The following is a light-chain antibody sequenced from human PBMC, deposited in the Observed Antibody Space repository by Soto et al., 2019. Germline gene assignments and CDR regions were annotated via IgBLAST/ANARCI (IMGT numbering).Light chain of an antibody. CDR3: QQSTT. Sequence: DIQMTQSPSTLSASVGDRVTITCRTSQRIANWLAWYQQKPGKAPKRLIYDASTLESGVPSRFSGSGSGTEFSLTISSLQPDDFATYYCQQSTTFGQGTKV. V-gene: IGKV1-5*01. CDR1: QRIANW. J-gene: IGKJ1*01. CDR2: DAS.